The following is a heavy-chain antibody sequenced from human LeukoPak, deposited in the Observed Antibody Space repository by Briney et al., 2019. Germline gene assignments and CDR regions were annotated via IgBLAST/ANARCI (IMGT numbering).Heavy chain of an antibody. CDR2: IYYSGST. D-gene: IGHD2-2*01. Sequence: SETLSLTCTVSVGSISSYYWSWIRQPPGKGLEWIGYIYYSGSTNYNPSLKSRVTISVDTSKNQFSLKLSSVTAADTAVYYCARVGGGYCSSTSCASGFDPWGQGTLVTVSS. CDR1: VGSISSYY. CDR3: ARVGGGYCSSTSCASGFDP. J-gene: IGHJ5*02. V-gene: IGHV4-59*01.